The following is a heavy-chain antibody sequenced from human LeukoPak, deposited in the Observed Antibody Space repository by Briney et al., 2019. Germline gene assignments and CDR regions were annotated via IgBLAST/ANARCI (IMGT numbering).Heavy chain of an antibody. Sequence: GSSVKVSCKASGGTFSGCAFSWVRQAPGQGLEWIGGIIPILGVGNYAQNFQGRVTIIADESTSTASMELSSLRSEDTAVYYCATNLEDTAVGYWGQGTLVTVSS. CDR2: IIPILGVG. CDR1: GGTFSGCA. CDR3: ATNLEDTAVGY. V-gene: IGHV1-69*01. J-gene: IGHJ4*02. D-gene: IGHD5-18*01.